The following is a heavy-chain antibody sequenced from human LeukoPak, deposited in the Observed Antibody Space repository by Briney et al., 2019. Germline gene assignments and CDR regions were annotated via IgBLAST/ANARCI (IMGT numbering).Heavy chain of an antibody. CDR2: IHNDGTTT. Sequence: GGSLTLSCAASGFTLSNYGIHWVRQAPGKGLVWVSHIHNDGTTTTYAASVKGGFTISRDNAKNTVYLDMTGLRGEDTAVYYCARDFYGRYCTGGSCYYRNWFDPWGQGTQVTVSS. V-gene: IGHV3-74*03. CDR3: ARDFYGRYCTGGSCYYRNWFDP. CDR1: GFTLSNYG. D-gene: IGHD2-15*01. J-gene: IGHJ5*02.